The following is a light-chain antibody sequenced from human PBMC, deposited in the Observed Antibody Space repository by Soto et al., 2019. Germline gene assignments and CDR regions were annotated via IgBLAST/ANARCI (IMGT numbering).Light chain of an antibody. CDR1: SSDVGGYNY. V-gene: IGLV2-14*01. CDR3: RSYTSSSTYYV. CDR2: DVS. Sequence: QSALTQPASVSGSPGQSITISCTGTSSDVGGYNYVSWYQQHPGKAPKLMIYDVSNRPSGVSNRFSGSKSGNTASLTISGLQAEDEADYYCRSYTSSSTYYVFGTGTRSPS. J-gene: IGLJ1*01.